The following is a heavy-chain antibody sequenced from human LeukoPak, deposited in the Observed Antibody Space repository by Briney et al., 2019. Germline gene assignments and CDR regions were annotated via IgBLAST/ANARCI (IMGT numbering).Heavy chain of an antibody. Sequence: PSETLSLTCTVSGCAISSYYWSWIRQPAGKGLEWIGRIYTSGSTNYNPSLKSRVTISVDKSKNQFSLKLSSVSAADTAVYYCARGADILTGSSSYYYYMDVWGKGTTVTVSS. CDR2: IYTSGST. CDR1: GCAISSYY. V-gene: IGHV4-4*07. J-gene: IGHJ6*03. D-gene: IGHD3-9*01. CDR3: ARGADILTGSSSYYYYMDV.